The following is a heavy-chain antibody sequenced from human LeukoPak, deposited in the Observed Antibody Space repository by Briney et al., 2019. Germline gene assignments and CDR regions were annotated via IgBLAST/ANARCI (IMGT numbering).Heavy chain of an antibody. CDR1: GFTFSSYG. Sequence: GRSLRLSCAASGFTFSSYGMHWVRQAPGKGLEWVAVIWYDGSNKYYADSVKGRFTISRDNSKNTLYLQMNSLRAEDTAVYYCATSVAAAGTGNYWGQGTLVTVSS. CDR3: ATSVAAAGTGNY. V-gene: IGHV3-33*01. J-gene: IGHJ4*02. CDR2: IWYDGSNK. D-gene: IGHD6-13*01.